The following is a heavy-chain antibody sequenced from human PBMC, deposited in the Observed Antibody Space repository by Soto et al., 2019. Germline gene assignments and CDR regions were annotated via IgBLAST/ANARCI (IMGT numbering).Heavy chain of an antibody. CDR1: GFTFSSYW. D-gene: IGHD3-3*01. V-gene: IGHV3-7*01. CDR3: ARGTALRFLEWLLPPFDY. J-gene: IGHJ4*02. CDR2: IKQDGSEQ. Sequence: GGSLRLSCAASGFTFSSYWMSWVRQTPGKGLEWVANIKQDGSEQYYVDSVKGRFTISRDNAKNSVYLQMNSLRAEDTALYYCARGTALRFLEWLLPPFDYWGQGALVTVSS.